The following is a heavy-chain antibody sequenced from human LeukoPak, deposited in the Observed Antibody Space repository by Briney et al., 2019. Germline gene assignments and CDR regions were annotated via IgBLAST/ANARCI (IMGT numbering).Heavy chain of an antibody. V-gene: IGHV3-30*18. D-gene: IGHD1-7*01. CDR3: AKADDGNYPPHY. CDR1: GFTFSSYD. Sequence: PGGSLRLSCAASGFTFSSYDIHWVRQAPGKGLEWVALISYDGSHKYYADSVQGRFTISRDNSKNTLYLQMNSLRVEDTAVYYCAKADDGNYPPHYWGQGTLVTVSS. J-gene: IGHJ4*02. CDR2: ISYDGSHK.